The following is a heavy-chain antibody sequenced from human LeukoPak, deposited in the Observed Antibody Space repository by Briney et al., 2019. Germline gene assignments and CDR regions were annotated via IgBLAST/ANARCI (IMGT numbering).Heavy chain of an antibody. V-gene: IGHV4-34*01. Sequence: SETLSLTCAVYGGSFSGYYWSWIRQPPGKGLEWIGEINHSGSTNYNPSLKSRVTILVDTSKNQFSLKLSSVTAADTAVYYCARLSGYGLHYYYYMDVWGKGTTVTVSS. CDR1: GGSFSGYY. CDR3: ARLSGYGLHYYYYMDV. D-gene: IGHD5-12*01. J-gene: IGHJ6*03. CDR2: INHSGST.